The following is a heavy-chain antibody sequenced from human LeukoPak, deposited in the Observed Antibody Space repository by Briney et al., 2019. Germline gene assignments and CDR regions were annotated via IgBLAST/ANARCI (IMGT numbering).Heavy chain of an antibody. J-gene: IGHJ4*02. V-gene: IGHV4-59*11. CDR1: GGSISSHY. CDR2: IYHSGST. D-gene: IGHD5-24*01. Sequence: SETLSLTCTVSGGSISSHYWSWIRQPPGKGLEWIGEIYHSGSTNYNPSLKSRVTISVDKSKNQFSLKLSSVTAADTAVYYCARNRDGYNYFDYWGQGTLVTVSS. CDR3: ARNRDGYNYFDY.